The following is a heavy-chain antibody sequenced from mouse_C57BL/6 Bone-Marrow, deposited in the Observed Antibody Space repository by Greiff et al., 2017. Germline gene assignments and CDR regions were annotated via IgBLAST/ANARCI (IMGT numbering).Heavy chain of an antibody. CDR2: IYPRSGNT. CDR1: GYTFTSYG. CDR3: ARVGLVYYDYDWFAY. J-gene: IGHJ3*01. D-gene: IGHD2-4*01. V-gene: IGHV1-81*01. Sequence: QVQLQQSGAELARPGASVKLSCKASGYTFTSYGISWVKQRTGQGLAWIGEIYPRSGNTYYNKKFKGKATLTADKSSSTAYMELRSLTSEDSEVYICARVGLVYYDYDWFAYWGQGTRVTVSA.